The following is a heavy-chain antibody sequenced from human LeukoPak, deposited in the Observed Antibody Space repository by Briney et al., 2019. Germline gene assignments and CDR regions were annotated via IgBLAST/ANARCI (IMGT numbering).Heavy chain of an antibody. CDR1: GYTFTSYG. J-gene: IGHJ4*02. D-gene: IGHD2-15*01. V-gene: IGHV1-18*01. CDR3: ARDLSPDCSGGSCYSGIIDY. CDR2: ISAYNGNT. Sequence: ASVKVSCKASGYTFTSYGISWVRQAPGQGLEWMGWISAYNGNTNYAQKLQGRVTMTTDTSTSTACMELRSLRSDDTAVYYCARDLSPDCSGGSCYSGIIDYWGQGTLVTVSS.